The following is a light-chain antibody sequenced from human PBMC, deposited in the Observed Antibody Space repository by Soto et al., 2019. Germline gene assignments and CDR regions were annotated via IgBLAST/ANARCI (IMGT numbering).Light chain of an antibody. V-gene: IGLV1-44*01. J-gene: IGLJ1*01. Sequence: QSVLTQPPSASGTPGQRVTISCSGGSSNIGTNAVNWYQQLPGTAPKLLIYNNNQRPSGVPDRFSGSKSGTSASLAISGLQSEDEADYYCAAWDDSLNGYVFGNGTKVTVL. CDR1: SSNIGTNA. CDR3: AAWDDSLNGYV. CDR2: NNN.